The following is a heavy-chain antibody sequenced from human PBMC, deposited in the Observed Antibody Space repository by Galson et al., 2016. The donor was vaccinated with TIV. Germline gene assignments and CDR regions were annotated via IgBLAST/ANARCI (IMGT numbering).Heavy chain of an antibody. CDR1: GFTFGAYA. Sequence: SLRLSCAASGFTFGAYAVNWVRQAPGKGLEWVSGIGGIGTSPYYAGSVKGRFTISRDNSRNTLYLQMNSLRAEDTALYYCAKDAQWLPAAYFDYWGQGTLVTVSS. J-gene: IGHJ4*02. D-gene: IGHD6-19*01. CDR2: IGGIGTSP. V-gene: IGHV3-23*01. CDR3: AKDAQWLPAAYFDY.